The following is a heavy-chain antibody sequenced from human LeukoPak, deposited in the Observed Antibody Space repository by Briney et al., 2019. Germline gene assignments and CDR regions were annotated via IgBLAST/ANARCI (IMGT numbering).Heavy chain of an antibody. CDR2: ITWNSDDM. V-gene: IGHV3-9*01. J-gene: IGHJ4*02. CDR3: TKVTDWRTGFDY. CDR1: GFTFDGYG. Sequence: GRSLRLSCAASGFTFDGYGMYWVRQAPGKGLEWVSGITWNSDDMAYTDSVKGRFTISRDNAKNCLYLQMNSLRVEDTALYYCTKVTDWRTGFDYWGQGTLVTVSS. D-gene: IGHD3-9*01.